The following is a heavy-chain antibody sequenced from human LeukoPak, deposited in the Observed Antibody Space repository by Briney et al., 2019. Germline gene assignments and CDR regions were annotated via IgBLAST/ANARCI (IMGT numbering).Heavy chain of an antibody. D-gene: IGHD2-2*01. CDR3: ARAHASRRIDY. J-gene: IGHJ4*02. V-gene: IGHV4-59*01. Sequence: SETLSLTCTVSGASITSTYWTWIRQPPGKGLEWIGNNNPSLKSRVTISVDTSKNQFSLKLNSVTAADTAVYYCARAHASRRIDYWGQGTLVTVSS. CDR1: GASITSTY.